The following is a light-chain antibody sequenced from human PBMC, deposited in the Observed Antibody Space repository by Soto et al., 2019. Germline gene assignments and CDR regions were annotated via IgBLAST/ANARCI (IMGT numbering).Light chain of an antibody. CDR3: EQGLATPFT. Sequence: EIVLTQSPLSLPVTPGEPASISCRSSRNLLHSNGYYYLDWYLQKPGQSPQLLIYLGSNRASGVPDRFSVSGSGTDFTLTISRVEAEDVGVYFCEQGLATPFTFGGGTKVEIK. J-gene: IGKJ4*01. CDR2: LGS. V-gene: IGKV2-28*01. CDR1: RNLLHSNGYYY.